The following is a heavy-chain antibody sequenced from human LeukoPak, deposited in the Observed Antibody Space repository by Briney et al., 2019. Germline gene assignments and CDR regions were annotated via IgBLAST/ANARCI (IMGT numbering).Heavy chain of an antibody. J-gene: IGHJ6*02. CDR3: AREIPYYYGSGSYYKIPTNFHSTYYYYGMDV. CDR2: ISAYNGNT. CDR1: GYTFTSYG. D-gene: IGHD3-10*01. Sequence: ASVKVSCKASGYTFTSYGISWVRQAPGQGLEWMGWISAYNGNTNYAQKLQGRVTMTTDTSTSTAYMELRSLRSDDTAVYYCAREIPYYYGSGSYYKIPTNFHSTYYYYGMDVWGQGTTVTVSS. V-gene: IGHV1-18*01.